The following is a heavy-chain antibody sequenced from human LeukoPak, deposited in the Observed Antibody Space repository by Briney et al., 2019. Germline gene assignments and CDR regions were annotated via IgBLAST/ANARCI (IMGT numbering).Heavy chain of an antibody. CDR1: GYTFTSYA. J-gene: IGHJ4*02. V-gene: IGHV1-3*01. D-gene: IGHD2-2*01. CDR3: ARAGYCSSTSCPDY. CDR2: INAGNGNT. Sequence: ASVKVSCKASGYTFTSYAMHWVRQAPGQRLEWMGWINAGNGNTKYSQKFQGRVTMTTDTSTSTAYMELRSLRSDDTAVYYCARAGYCSSTSCPDYWGQGTLVTVSS.